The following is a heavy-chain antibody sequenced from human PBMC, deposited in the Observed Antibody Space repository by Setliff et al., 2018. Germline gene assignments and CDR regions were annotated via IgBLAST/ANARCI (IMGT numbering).Heavy chain of an antibody. Sequence: GGSLRLSCAASGFTFNNAWMSWVRQVPGKGLEWVAGVIQGGSGVYADSVKGRFTISRDISENTLYLQMNSLRPEDTAVYYCAKDRVPDGYWDFDYWGQGILVTVSS. V-gene: IGHV3-53*01. CDR3: AKDRVPDGYWDFDY. J-gene: IGHJ4*02. CDR1: GFTFNNAW. CDR2: VIQGGSG. D-gene: IGHD4-17*01.